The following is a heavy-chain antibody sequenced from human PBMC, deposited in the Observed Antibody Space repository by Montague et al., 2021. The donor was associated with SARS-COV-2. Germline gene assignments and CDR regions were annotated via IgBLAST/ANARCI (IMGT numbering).Heavy chain of an antibody. J-gene: IGHJ5*02. Sequence: TLSLTCTVSGDYISAGGYYWSWIRQHPEKGLEWIGNIYYSGRTSYNPSLESRVTISIATAANQFSLMMTSVTAADTAVYYCAKVHPGGAFWGGTKWFDPWGPGIRVTVSS. CDR1: GDYISAGGYY. D-gene: IGHD3-3*01. V-gene: IGHV4-31*03. CDR2: IYYSGRT. CDR3: AKVHPGGAFWGGTKWFDP.